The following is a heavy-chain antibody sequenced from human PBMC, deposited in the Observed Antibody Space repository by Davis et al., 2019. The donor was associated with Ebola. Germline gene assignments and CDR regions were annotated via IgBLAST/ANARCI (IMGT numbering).Heavy chain of an antibody. Sequence: AASVKVSCKASGGTFSSYAISWVRQAPGQGLEWMGGIIPIFGTANYAQKFQGRVTITADKSTSTAYMELSSLRSEDTAVYYCAREVGGELLRSDWFDPWGQGTLVTVSS. CDR3: AREVGGELLRSDWFDP. CDR2: IIPIFGTA. J-gene: IGHJ5*02. CDR1: GGTFSSYA. V-gene: IGHV1-69*06. D-gene: IGHD1-26*01.